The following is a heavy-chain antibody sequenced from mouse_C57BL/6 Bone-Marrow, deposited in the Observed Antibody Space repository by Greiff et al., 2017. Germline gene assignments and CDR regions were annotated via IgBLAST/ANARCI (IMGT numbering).Heavy chain of an antibody. J-gene: IGHJ3*01. CDR1: GYTFTDYY. D-gene: IGHD1-1*02. V-gene: IGHV1-77*01. CDR2: IGPGSGST. CDR3: ARRGSYYGELGGFAY. Sequence: QVQLQQSGAELVKPGASVKISCKASGYTFTDYYINWVKQRPGQGLEWIGKIGPGSGSTYYNEKFKGKATLTADKSSSTAYMQLSSLTSEDSAVYFCARRGSYYGELGGFAYWGQGTLVTVSA.